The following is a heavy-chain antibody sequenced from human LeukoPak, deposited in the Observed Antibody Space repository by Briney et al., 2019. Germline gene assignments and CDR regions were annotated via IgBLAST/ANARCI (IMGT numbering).Heavy chain of an antibody. Sequence: GRSLRLSCAASGFTFSSYGMHWVRQAPVMGLEWVAVIWYDGSNKYYADSVKGRFTISRDNSKNTLYLQMNSLRAEDTAVYYCAKDDERGYSYGIFDYWGQGTLVTVSS. CDR2: IWYDGSNK. V-gene: IGHV3-33*06. CDR1: GFTFSSYG. CDR3: AKDDERGYSYGIFDY. J-gene: IGHJ4*02. D-gene: IGHD5-18*01.